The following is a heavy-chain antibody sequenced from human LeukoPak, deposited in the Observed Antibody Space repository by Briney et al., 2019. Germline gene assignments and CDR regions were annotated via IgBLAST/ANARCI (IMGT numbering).Heavy chain of an antibody. CDR1: GCTFSNYW. CDR3: ARSLLYYYDSSGPEN. D-gene: IGHD3-22*01. V-gene: IGHV3-74*01. Sequence: PGGSLRLSCAASGCTFSNYWIHWVRRAPGKGLVWVSRINTDGSSTSYADSVKGRFTISRDNATNTLYLQMNSLRAEDTAVYYCARSLLYYYDSSGPENWGQGSLVTVSS. J-gene: IGHJ4*02. CDR2: INTDGSST.